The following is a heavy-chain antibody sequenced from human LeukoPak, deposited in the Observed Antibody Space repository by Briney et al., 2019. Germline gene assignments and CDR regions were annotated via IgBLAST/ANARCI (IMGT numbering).Heavy chain of an antibody. CDR1: GGTFSSYA. Sequence: ASVKVSCKASGGTFSSYAISWVRQAPGQGLEWMGRIIPILGIANYAQKFQGSVTITADKSTSTAYMELSSLRSEDTAVYYCARALGDIVVVPAAPGAHYYYGMDVWGQGTTVTVSS. D-gene: IGHD2-2*01. J-gene: IGHJ6*02. V-gene: IGHV1-69*04. CDR3: ARALGDIVVVPAAPGAHYYYGMDV. CDR2: IIPILGIA.